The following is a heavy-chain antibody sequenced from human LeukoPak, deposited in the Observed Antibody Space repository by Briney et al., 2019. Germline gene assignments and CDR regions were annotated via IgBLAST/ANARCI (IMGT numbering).Heavy chain of an antibody. D-gene: IGHD6-13*01. J-gene: IGHJ5*02. CDR2: IYHSGST. CDR3: ARNAIAAAGYNWFDP. Sequence: SETLSLTRTVSGYSISSGYYWGWIRQPPGKGLEWIGSIYHSGSTYYNPSLKSRVTISVDTSKNQFSLKLSSVTAADTAVYYCARNAIAAAGYNWFDPWGQGTLVTVSS. CDR1: GYSISSGYY. V-gene: IGHV4-38-2*02.